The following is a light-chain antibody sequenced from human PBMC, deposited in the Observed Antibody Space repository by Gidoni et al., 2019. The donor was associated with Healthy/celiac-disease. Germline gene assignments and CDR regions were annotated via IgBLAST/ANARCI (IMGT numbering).Light chain of an antibody. V-gene: IGKV1-39*01. CDR1: QSISSY. CDR2: AAS. Sequence: DIQLTQSPSSLSASVGDRVTITCRASQSISSYLNWYQQKPGKAPKLLIYAASSLQSGVPSRFSGSGSGTDFTLTISSLQPEEFATYYCQQSYSTPRCFGQGTKLEIK. J-gene: IGKJ2*03. CDR3: QQSYSTPRC.